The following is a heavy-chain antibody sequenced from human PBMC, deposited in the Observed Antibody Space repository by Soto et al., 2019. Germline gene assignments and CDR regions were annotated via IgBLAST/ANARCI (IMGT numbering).Heavy chain of an antibody. Sequence: SVKVSCKASGGTFSSYTISWVRQAPGQGLEWMGRIIPILGIANYAQKFQGRVTITADKSTSTAYMELSSLRSEDTAVYYCASGLAVAGVTNAFDIWGQGTVVTVSS. CDR3: ASGLAVAGVTNAFDI. CDR2: IIPILGIA. CDR1: GGTFSSYT. V-gene: IGHV1-69*02. D-gene: IGHD6-19*01. J-gene: IGHJ3*02.